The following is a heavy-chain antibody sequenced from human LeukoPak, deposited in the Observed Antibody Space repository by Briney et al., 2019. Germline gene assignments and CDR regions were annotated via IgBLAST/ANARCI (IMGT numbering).Heavy chain of an antibody. V-gene: IGHV3-7*01. CDR3: ARGHTATYYYYYYMDV. D-gene: IGHD5-18*01. CDR2: IKQDGSEK. J-gene: IGHJ6*03. CDR1: GFTFSSYW. Sequence: PGGSLRLSCAASGFTFSSYWMSWVRQAPGKGLEWVANIKQDGSEKYYVDSVKGRFTISRDNAKNSLYLQMNSLRAEDTAVYYCARGHTATYYYYYYMDVWGKGTTVTVSS.